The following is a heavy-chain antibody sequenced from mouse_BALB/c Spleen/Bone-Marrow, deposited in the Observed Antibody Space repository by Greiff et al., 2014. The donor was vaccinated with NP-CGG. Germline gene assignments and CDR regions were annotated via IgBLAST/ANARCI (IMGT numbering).Heavy chain of an antibody. CDR1: GFNIKDTY. CDR3: ARWEYYAMDY. CDR2: IDPANGNT. J-gene: IGHJ4*01. V-gene: IGHV14-3*02. Sequence: VQLQQSGAELVKPGASVKLSCTASGFNIKDTYMHWVKQRPEQGLEWIGRIDPANGNTKYDPKFQGKAAITADTSSNTAYLQLSSLTSEDTAVYYCARWEYYAMDYWGQGTSVTVSS. D-gene: IGHD4-1*01.